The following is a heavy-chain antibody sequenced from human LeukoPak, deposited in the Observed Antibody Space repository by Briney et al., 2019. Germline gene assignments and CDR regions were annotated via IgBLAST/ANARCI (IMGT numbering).Heavy chain of an antibody. CDR1: GGSISSYY. CDR3: ARQRDYGDYLDAFDV. D-gene: IGHD4-17*01. J-gene: IGHJ3*01. CDR2: IYYSGST. Sequence: SETLSLTCTVSGGSISSYYWSWIRQLPGKGLEWIGYIYYSGSTNYNPSLKSRVTISVDTSKNQFSLKLSSVTAADTAVYYCARQRDYGDYLDAFDVWGQGTMVTVSS. V-gene: IGHV4-59*08.